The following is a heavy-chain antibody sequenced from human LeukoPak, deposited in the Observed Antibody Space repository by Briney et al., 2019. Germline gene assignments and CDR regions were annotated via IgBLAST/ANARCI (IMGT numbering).Heavy chain of an antibody. CDR2: IYYSGST. CDR1: GGFISSHY. CDR3: ARDLPLYCSGGSCYGGEFDY. J-gene: IGHJ4*02. D-gene: IGHD2-15*01. V-gene: IGHV4-59*11. Sequence: SETLSLTCTVSGGFISSHYWSWIRQPPGKGLEWIGYIYYSGSTNYNPSLKSRVTISVDTSKNQFSLKLSSVTAADTAVYYCARDLPLYCSGGSCYGGEFDYWGQGTLVTVSS.